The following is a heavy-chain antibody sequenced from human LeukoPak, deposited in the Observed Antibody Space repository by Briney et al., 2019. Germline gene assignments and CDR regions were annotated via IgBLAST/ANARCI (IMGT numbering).Heavy chain of an antibody. V-gene: IGHV3-30-3*01. CDR3: ARPKAIAAEEDAFDI. Sequence: GGSLRLSCAASGLTVSSNYMSWVRQAPGKGLEWVAVISYDGSNKYYADSVKGRFTISRDNSKNTLYLQMNSLRAEDTAVYYCARPKAIAAEEDAFDIWGQGTMVTVSS. CDR1: GLTVSSNY. D-gene: IGHD6-13*01. J-gene: IGHJ3*02. CDR2: ISYDGSNK.